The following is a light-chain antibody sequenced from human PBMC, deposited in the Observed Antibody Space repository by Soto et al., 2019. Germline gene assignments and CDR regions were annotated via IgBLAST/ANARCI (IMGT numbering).Light chain of an antibody. CDR1: QSVSSK. CDR3: QKYRMSPNN. Sequence: EIVLTQSPGTLSLSPGQGTTLSCTASQSVSSKLAWYQQKPGQAPRLLIYGASTRATGIPDRFSGSGSGTDFSLTIRGLKPEDFAVYYCQKYRMSPNNFGQGTRLEIK. J-gene: IGKJ5*01. V-gene: IGKV3-20*01. CDR2: GAS.